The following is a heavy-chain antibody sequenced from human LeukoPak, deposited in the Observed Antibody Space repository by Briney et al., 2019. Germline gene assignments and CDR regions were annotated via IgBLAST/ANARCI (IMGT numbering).Heavy chain of an antibody. CDR1: GASLSGYY. D-gene: IGHD3-10*01. CDR3: ARNGWGSGSYWFY. V-gene: IGHV4-34*01. J-gene: IGHJ4*02. CDR2: ISHSGST. Sequence: PSETLSLTCEVSGASLSGYYWSWIRQAPGKGLEWIGEISHSGSTNYNPSLKSRVTISAHTSKNQFSLKLSSVIGADTAVYFCARNGWGSGSYWFYWGQGTLVTVSA.